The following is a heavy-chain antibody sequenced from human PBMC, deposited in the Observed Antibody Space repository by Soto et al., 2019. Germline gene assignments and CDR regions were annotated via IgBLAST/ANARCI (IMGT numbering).Heavy chain of an antibody. J-gene: IGHJ3*02. CDR3: ARNSRITMIVVVITLGAFDI. V-gene: IGHV4-34*01. CDR1: GGSFSGYY. D-gene: IGHD3-22*01. CDR2: INHSGST. Sequence: SETLSLTCAVYGGSFSGYYWSWIRQPPGKGLEWIGEINHSGSTNYNPSLKSRVTISVDTSKNQFSLKLSSVTAADTAVYYYARNSRITMIVVVITLGAFDIWGQGTMVTVSS.